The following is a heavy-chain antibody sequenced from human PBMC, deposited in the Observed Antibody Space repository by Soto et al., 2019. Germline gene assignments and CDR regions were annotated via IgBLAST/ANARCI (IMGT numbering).Heavy chain of an antibody. CDR2: IYYSGIP. D-gene: IGHD1-26*01. V-gene: IGHV4-59*01. CDR1: GGYISSYY. J-gene: IGHJ6*02. CDR3: ARLFIVGAPGSYYNGLDV. Sequence: SETLSLTCTVSGGYISSYYWSWIRQPPGKGLEWIGYIYYSGIPVYTPSLKSRLSISVDPSKNHFSLALTSVTAADTATYYCARLFIVGAPGSYYNGLDVWGQGTTVTVSS.